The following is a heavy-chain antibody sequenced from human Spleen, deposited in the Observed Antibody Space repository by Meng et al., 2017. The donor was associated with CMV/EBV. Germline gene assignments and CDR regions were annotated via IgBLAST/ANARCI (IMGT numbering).Heavy chain of an antibody. D-gene: IGHD5-24*01. CDR1: GFTFSSYS. J-gene: IGHJ4*02. Sequence: GESLKISCAASGFTFSSYSMNWVRQAPGKGLEWVSSISSSSSYIYYADSVKGRFTISRDNAKNSLHLQMNSLRAADTAVYYCARVDRDGHNFGFDNWGQGTLVTVSS. V-gene: IGHV3-21*04. CDR3: ARVDRDGHNFGFDN. CDR2: ISSSSSYI.